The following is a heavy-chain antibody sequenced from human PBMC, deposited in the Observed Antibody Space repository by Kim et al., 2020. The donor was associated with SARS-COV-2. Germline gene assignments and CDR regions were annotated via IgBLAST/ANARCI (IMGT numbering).Heavy chain of an antibody. CDR2: IYYSGST. Sequence: SETLSLTCTVSGGSISSYYWSWIRQPPGKGLEWIGYIYYSGSTNYNPSLKSRVTISVDTSKNQFSLKLSSVTAADTAVYYCARGVAAAGQYYYYGMDVWGQGTTVTVSS. CDR1: GGSISSYY. J-gene: IGHJ6*02. V-gene: IGHV4-59*01. D-gene: IGHD6-13*01. CDR3: ARGVAAAGQYYYYGMDV.